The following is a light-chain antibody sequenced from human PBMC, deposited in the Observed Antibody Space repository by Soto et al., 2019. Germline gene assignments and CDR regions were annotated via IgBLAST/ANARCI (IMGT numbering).Light chain of an antibody. J-gene: IGKJ3*01. CDR3: HQYGSSPLT. V-gene: IGKV3-20*01. CDR1: QSVSSSY. CDR2: SAS. Sequence: EIVLTQSPGTLSLSPGERATLSCRASQSVSSSYLAWYQQKPGQAPRLLIYSASSRATGIPDRFSGSGSGTDFTLTISRLEPEDFAVYYCHQYGSSPLTFGPGTKVDI.